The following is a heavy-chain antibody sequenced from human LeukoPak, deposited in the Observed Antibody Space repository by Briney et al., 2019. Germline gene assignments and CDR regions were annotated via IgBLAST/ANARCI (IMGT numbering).Heavy chain of an antibody. CDR2: ISSNGGST. J-gene: IGHJ4*02. Sequence: GGALRVSCSASGFTFSSYAMHWVRQAPGKGLEYVSAISSNGGSTYYADSVKGRFTISRDNSKNTLYLQMSSLRAEDTAVYYCVKFWYSSGWSKDFDYWGQGTLVTVSS. CDR3: VKFWYSSGWSKDFDY. CDR1: GFTFSSYA. D-gene: IGHD6-19*01. V-gene: IGHV3-64D*09.